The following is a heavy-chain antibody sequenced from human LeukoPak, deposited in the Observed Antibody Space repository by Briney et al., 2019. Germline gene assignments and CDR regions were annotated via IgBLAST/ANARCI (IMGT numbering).Heavy chain of an antibody. CDR1: GFTFSSYA. V-gene: IGHV3-23*01. J-gene: IGHJ3*02. D-gene: IGHD3-3*01. CDR2: ISGSGGAT. CDR3: AKDRIGVLPDAFDI. Sequence: QPGGSLRLSCAASGFTFSSYAMTWVRQAPGKELEWVSGISGSGGATYYADSVQGRFTISRDNSRNILYLQMNSLRDEDTALYYCAKDRIGVLPDAFDIWGQGTMVTVSS.